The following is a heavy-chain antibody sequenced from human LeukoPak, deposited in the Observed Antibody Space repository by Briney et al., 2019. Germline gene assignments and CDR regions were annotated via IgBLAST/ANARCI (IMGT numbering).Heavy chain of an antibody. CDR3: VRRCKDESSCARWFDP. CDR1: GFTFSDYS. D-gene: IGHD3-22*01. J-gene: IGHJ5*02. CDR2: VTGSGANT. Sequence: PGGSLRLSCADSGFTFSDYSMTWVRQSPGKGLEWVSTVTGSGANTYYGDSVKGRFTISRDNSRNTVYLQMNSLRAEDTAVFYCVRRCKDESSCARWFDPWGQGTLVTVSS. V-gene: IGHV3-23*01.